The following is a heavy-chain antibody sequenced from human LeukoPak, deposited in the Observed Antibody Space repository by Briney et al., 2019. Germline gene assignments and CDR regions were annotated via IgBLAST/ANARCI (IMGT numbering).Heavy chain of an antibody. D-gene: IGHD3-10*01. V-gene: IGHV1-2*02. CDR1: GYSFTAFY. CDR3: ARDGEYGTGSYYRGSFDY. CDR2: IHPRSGDT. Sequence: ASVEVSCKASGYSFTAFYIHWVRQAPGQGLEWMGWIHPRSGDTRYAQKFQGRVTMARDTSISTVYMDLSSLGSDDTAVYYCARDGEYGTGSYYRGSFDYWGQGILVTVSS. J-gene: IGHJ4*02.